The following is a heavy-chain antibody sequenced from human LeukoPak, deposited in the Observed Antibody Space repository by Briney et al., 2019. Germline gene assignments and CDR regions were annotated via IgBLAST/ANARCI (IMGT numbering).Heavy chain of an antibody. J-gene: IGHJ5*02. CDR2: ISYDGSNK. V-gene: IGHV3-30-3*01. CDR1: GFTFSSYA. D-gene: IGHD1-26*01. CDR3: ARVAVGAPLGWFDP. Sequence: GGSLRLSCAASGFTFSSYAMHWVRQAPGKGLEWVAVISYDGSNKYYADSVKGRFTISRDNSKNTLYLQMNSLRAEDTAVYYCARVAVGAPLGWFDPWGQGTLVTVSS.